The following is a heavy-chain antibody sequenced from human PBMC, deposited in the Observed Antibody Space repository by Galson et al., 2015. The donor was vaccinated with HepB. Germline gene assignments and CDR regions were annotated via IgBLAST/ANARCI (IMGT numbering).Heavy chain of an antibody. V-gene: IGHV3-48*01. J-gene: IGHJ4*02. CDR3: AREPTGTTYYFDY. Sequence: SLRLSCAASGFTFSSYSMNWVRQAPGKGLEWVSYISSSSSTIYYADSVKGRFTISRDNAKNSLYLQMNSLRAEDTAVYYCAREPTGTTYYFDYWGQETLVTVPS. CDR1: GFTFSSYS. CDR2: ISSSSSTI. D-gene: IGHD1-1*01.